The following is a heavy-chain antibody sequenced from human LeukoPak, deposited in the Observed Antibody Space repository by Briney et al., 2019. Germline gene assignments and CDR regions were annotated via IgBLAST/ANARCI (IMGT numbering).Heavy chain of an antibody. V-gene: IGHV1-18*01. Sequence: ALVKVSCKASGYTFTSYGISWVRQAPGQGLEWMGWISAYNGDTNYAQKLQGRVTTTTDTSTSTAYMELRSLRSDDTAVYYCARGGPAPHRITLIVVASSTDAFDIWGQGTMVTVSS. J-gene: IGHJ3*02. CDR2: ISAYNGDT. D-gene: IGHD3-22*01. CDR3: ARGGPAPHRITLIVVASSTDAFDI. CDR1: GYTFTSYG.